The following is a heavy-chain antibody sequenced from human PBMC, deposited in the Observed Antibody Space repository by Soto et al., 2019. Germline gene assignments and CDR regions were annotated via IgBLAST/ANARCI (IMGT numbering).Heavy chain of an antibody. V-gene: IGHV4-39*01. CDR3: ARCSQWLEADAFDI. J-gene: IGHJ3*02. CDR1: GGSISSSSYY. CDR2: IYYSGST. D-gene: IGHD6-19*01. Sequence: QLQLQESGPGQVKPSETLSLTCTVSGGSISSSSYYWGWIRQPPGKGLEWIGSIYYSGSTYYNPSLKSRVTISVDTSKNQFSLKLSSVTAADTAVYYCARCSQWLEADAFDIWGQGTMVTVSS.